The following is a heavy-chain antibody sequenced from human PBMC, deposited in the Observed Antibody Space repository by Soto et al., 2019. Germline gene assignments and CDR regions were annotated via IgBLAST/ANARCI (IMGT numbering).Heavy chain of an antibody. J-gene: IGHJ4*02. V-gene: IGHV4-4*02. CDR1: GNSISTTNW. Sequence: SETLCLTCAVSGNSISTTNWWSWVGQSPGKGLEWIGEIYHTGRTNYNPSLKSRVTISLDKSRNQFSLKLSSVPAADTAVYYCARDVGYHYDGSPSGQFDFWGQGTLVTVSS. CDR2: IYHTGRT. D-gene: IGHD3-22*01. CDR3: ARDVGYHYDGSPSGQFDF.